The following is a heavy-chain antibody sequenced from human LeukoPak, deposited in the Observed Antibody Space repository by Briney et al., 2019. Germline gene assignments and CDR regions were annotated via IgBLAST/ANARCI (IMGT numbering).Heavy chain of an antibody. V-gene: IGHV4-34*01. J-gene: IGHJ3*02. D-gene: IGHD5-18*01. CDR1: GGSFSGYY. CDR2: INHSGNT. CDR3: ARGMSRGHSYGGDAFDI. Sequence: SETLTLTCAVYGGSFSGYYWNWIRQPPGKGLEWIGEINHSGNTNSNPSLKSRVSISVDTSKNQFSLNLNSATAADTAVYYCARGMSRGHSYGGDAFDIWGQGTMVTVSS.